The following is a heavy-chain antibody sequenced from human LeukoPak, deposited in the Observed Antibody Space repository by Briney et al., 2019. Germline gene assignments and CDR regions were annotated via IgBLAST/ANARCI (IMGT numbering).Heavy chain of an antibody. D-gene: IGHD3-9*01. Sequence: PSQTLSLTCTVSGGSISSGDYYWSWIRQPPGKGLEWIGYIYYSGSTYYNPSLKSRVTISVDTSKNQFSLKLSSVTAADTAVYYCARDPGEYYDILTGFSSWGQGTPVTVSS. CDR3: ARDPGEYYDILTGFSS. J-gene: IGHJ4*02. CDR1: GGSISSGDYY. CDR2: IYYSGST. V-gene: IGHV4-30-4*01.